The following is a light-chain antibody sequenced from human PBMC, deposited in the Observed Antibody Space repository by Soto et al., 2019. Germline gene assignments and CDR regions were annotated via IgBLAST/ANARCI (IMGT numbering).Light chain of an antibody. CDR3: SSYTSSSTYV. V-gene: IGLV2-18*02. J-gene: IGLJ1*01. Sequence: QSALTQPPSVSGCPGQSVTISCTGTSSDVGSYNRVSWYQRPPGTAPKLMIYEVSNRPSGVPDRFSGSKSGNTASLTISGLQAEDEADYYCSSYTSSSTYVFGTGTXVTVL. CDR1: SSDVGSYNR. CDR2: EVS.